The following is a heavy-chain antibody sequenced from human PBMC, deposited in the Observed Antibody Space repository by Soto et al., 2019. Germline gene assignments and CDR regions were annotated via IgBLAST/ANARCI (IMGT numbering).Heavy chain of an antibody. CDR3: ARGPNWGYRFDS. Sequence: QVQLVQSGAEVKKPGSSVKVSCEASGGTFSGHAISWVRQAPGQGPEWMGGLIPLFGTTQHAQNFQGRLTITADKSTSTADMELTSLRFDDTAIYYCARGPNWGYRFDSWGQVPVVTVSS. CDR1: GGTFSGHA. CDR2: LIPLFGTT. J-gene: IGHJ4*02. D-gene: IGHD7-27*01. V-gene: IGHV1-69*06.